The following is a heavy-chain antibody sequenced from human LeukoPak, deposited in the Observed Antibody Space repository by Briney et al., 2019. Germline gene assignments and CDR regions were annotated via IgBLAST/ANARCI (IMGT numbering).Heavy chain of an antibody. V-gene: IGHV3-11*04. J-gene: IGHJ3*02. CDR2: ISSSGSAI. CDR3: ASRIGSSSSHDAFDI. D-gene: IGHD6-6*01. Sequence: PGGSLRLSCAASGFTFSDYYVSWIRQAPGKGLEWVSYISSSGSAIYYADSVKGRFTISRDNAKNSLYLQMNSLRAEDTAVYYCASRIGSSSSHDAFDIWGQGTMVTVSS. CDR1: GFTFSDYY.